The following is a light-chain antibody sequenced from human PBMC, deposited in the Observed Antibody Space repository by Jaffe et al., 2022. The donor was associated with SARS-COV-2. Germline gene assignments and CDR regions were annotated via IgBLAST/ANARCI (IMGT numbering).Light chain of an antibody. J-gene: IGKJ2*01. CDR2: KAS. V-gene: IGKV1-5*03. Sequence: DIQMTQSPSTLSASVGDRVTITCRASHSISIWLAWYQQKPGKAPKLLIYKASTLETGVPSRFSGNGSGTEFTLTISSLQPDDFATYYCQQYDGYFGQGTKLEIK. CDR3: QQYDGY. CDR1: HSISIW.